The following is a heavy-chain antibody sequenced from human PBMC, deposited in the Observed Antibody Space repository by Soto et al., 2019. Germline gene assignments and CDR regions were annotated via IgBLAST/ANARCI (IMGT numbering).Heavy chain of an antibody. CDR3: AKPPAGVGATHGPFDY. Sequence: GGSLRLSCAASGFTFSSYAMSWVRQAPGKGLEWVSAISGSGGSTYYADSVKGRFTISRDNSKNTLYLQMNSLRAEDTAVYYCAKPPAGVGATHGPFDYWCQGTLVTVSS. J-gene: IGHJ4*02. CDR2: ISGSGGST. D-gene: IGHD1-26*01. V-gene: IGHV3-23*01. CDR1: GFTFSSYA.